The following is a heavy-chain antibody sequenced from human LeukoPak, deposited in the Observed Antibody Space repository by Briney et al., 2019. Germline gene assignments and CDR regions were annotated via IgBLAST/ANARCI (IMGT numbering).Heavy chain of an antibody. CDR2: ISSSSSTI. D-gene: IGHD6-19*01. J-gene: IGHJ4*02. CDR3: AGAGGYSSGWSRFDY. V-gene: IGHV3-48*01. CDR1: GLTVSSYS. Sequence: GGSLRLSCVASGLTVSSYSMNWVRQAPGKGLEWVSYISSSSSTIYYADSVKGRFTISRDNAKNSLYLQMNSLRAEDTAVYYCAGAGGYSSGWSRFDYWGQGALVTVSS.